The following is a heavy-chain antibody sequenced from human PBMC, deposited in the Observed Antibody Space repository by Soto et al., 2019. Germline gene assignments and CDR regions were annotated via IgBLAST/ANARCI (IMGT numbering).Heavy chain of an antibody. Sequence: ASVKVSCKASGYTFTSYGINWARQAPGQGLEWMAWISPYNGNTNYAQKLQGRVTITRDRSINTAYMRMSSLRSEDTAMYYCASGGAGSGPFTWELPDHWGQGTLVTVSS. CDR1: GYTFTSYG. J-gene: IGHJ4*02. CDR3: ASGGAGSGPFTWELPDH. CDR2: ISPYNGNT. D-gene: IGHD1-26*01. V-gene: IGHV1-18*01.